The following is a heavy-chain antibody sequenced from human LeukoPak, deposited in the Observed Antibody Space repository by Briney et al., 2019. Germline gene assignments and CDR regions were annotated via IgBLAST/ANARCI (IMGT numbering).Heavy chain of an antibody. D-gene: IGHD3-3*01. Sequence: SETLSLTCAVSGGSISTYYWSWIRQAPGKGLEWIGYVYYSGSTEYDPSLKSRVTISVDTSKNQFSLKMNSVTAADTAVYYCARGSDFWSGYSFDNWGQGTLVTVSS. J-gene: IGHJ4*02. CDR3: ARGSDFWSGYSFDN. CDR2: VYYSGST. CDR1: GGSISTYY. V-gene: IGHV4-59*01.